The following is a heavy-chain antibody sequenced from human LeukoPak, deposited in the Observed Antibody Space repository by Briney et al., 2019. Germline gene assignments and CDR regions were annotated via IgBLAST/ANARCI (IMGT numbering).Heavy chain of an antibody. CDR2: IYYSGST. CDR3: ARGSMSSGYRINDAFDI. CDR1: GGSISSSSYY. Sequence: PSETLSLTCTVSGGSISSSSYYWGWIRQPPGKGLEWIGSIYYSGSTYYNPSLKSRVTISVDTSKNQFSLKLSSVTAADTAVYYCARGSMSSGYRINDAFDIWGQGTMVTVSS. V-gene: IGHV4-39*07. D-gene: IGHD3-22*01. J-gene: IGHJ3*02.